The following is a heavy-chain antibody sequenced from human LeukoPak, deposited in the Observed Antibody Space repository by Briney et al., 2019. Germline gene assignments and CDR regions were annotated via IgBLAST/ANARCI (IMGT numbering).Heavy chain of an antibody. CDR1: GGTFSSYA. D-gene: IGHD1-20*01. Sequence: ASVKVSCKASGGTFSSYAISWVRQAPGQGLEWMGRIIPILGIANYAQKFQGRVTITADKSTSTAYMELSSLRSGDTAVYYCARLITGTTHNWFDPWGQGTLVTVSS. CDR2: IIPILGIA. V-gene: IGHV1-69*04. CDR3: ARLITGTTHNWFDP. J-gene: IGHJ5*02.